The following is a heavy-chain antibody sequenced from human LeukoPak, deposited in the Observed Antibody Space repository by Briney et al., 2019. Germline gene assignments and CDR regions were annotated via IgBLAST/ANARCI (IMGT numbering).Heavy chain of an antibody. CDR1: GYTFTGYY. J-gene: IGHJ4*02. CDR3: ASWSDY. D-gene: IGHD6-13*01. Sequence: ASLKVSCKASGYTFTGYYMHWVRQAPGQGLEWMGWIYPNSGDTNYAQKFQGRATTTKDTTISTAYMELRGLRADATAIYYAASWSDYWGQGTRVTVSS. CDR2: IYPNSGDT. V-gene: IGHV1-2*02.